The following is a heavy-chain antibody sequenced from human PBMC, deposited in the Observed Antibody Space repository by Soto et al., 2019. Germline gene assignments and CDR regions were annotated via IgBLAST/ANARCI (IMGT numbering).Heavy chain of an antibody. CDR2: ISAYNGKR. D-gene: IGHD5-12*01. V-gene: IGHV1-18*01. Sequence: ASVKVSCKASGYPFTSYGISWVRQAPGQGLEWVAWISAYNGKRDTAEKFQGRVTVTLDTSTDTAHMELGDLTSADTAVYYCARGRIVASIHDAFEIWGQGTKVTVSS. CDR3: ARGRIVASIHDAFEI. J-gene: IGHJ3*02. CDR1: GYPFTSYG.